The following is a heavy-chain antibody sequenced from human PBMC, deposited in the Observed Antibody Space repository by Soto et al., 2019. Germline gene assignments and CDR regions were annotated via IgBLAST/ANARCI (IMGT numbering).Heavy chain of an antibody. Sequence: GGSLNLSCAASGFTFRSYAMNWVRQAPGKGLEWVSVISGSGGSTYYADSVKGRFTISRDNSKNTLLLQMNSLIAEDTAVYYCARRGPGTYFDHWGQGTLVTVSS. CDR2: ISGSGGST. J-gene: IGHJ4*02. CDR1: GFTFRSYA. V-gene: IGHV3-23*01. CDR3: ARRGPGTYFDH. D-gene: IGHD6-13*01.